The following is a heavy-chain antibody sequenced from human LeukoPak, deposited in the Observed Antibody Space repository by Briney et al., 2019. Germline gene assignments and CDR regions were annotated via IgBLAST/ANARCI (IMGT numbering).Heavy chain of an antibody. CDR3: ARDSKAVAVDFDY. CDR1: GFTFSSYA. J-gene: IGHJ4*02. CDR2: ISSSGSII. Sequence: GGSLRLSCAASGFTFSSYAMHWIRQTPGKGLEWISYISSSGSIIYYADSVKGRFTISRDNAKNSLYLQMNSLRAEDTAVYYCARDSKAVAVDFDYWGQGTLVTVST. D-gene: IGHD6-19*01. V-gene: IGHV3-48*04.